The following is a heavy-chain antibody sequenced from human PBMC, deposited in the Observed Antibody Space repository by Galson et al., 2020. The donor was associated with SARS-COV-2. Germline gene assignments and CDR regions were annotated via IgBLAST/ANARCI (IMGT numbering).Heavy chain of an antibody. CDR1: GFTFSSYW. CDR3: ARIPRPYSSGWYDDAFDI. Sequence: GGSLRRSCAASGFTFSSYWMSWVRQAPGKGLEWVANIKQDGSEKYYVDSVKGRFTISRDNAKNSLYLQMNSLRAEDTAVYYCARIPRPYSSGWYDDAFDIWGQGTMVTVSS. CDR2: IKQDGSEK. V-gene: IGHV3-7*01. J-gene: IGHJ3*02. D-gene: IGHD6-19*01.